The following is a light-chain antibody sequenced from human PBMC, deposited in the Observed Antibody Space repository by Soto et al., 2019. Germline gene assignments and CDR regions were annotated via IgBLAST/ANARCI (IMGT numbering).Light chain of an antibody. CDR1: SSNIGAGYD. CDR2: GNS. CDR3: QSYDSSLSGWV. Sequence: QSVLTQPPSVSGAPGQMVTISCTGSSSNIGAGYDAHWYQQLPGTAPKLLIYGNSNRPSGVPDRFSGSKSGTSASLAITGLQAEDEADYYCQSYDSSLSGWVFGGGTKLTVL. J-gene: IGLJ3*02. V-gene: IGLV1-40*01.